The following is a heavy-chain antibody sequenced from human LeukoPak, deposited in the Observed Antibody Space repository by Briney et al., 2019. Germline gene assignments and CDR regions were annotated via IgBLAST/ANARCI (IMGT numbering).Heavy chain of an antibody. D-gene: IGHD1-7*01. Sequence: SETLSLTCSVSGGSISGYYWTWIRQPAGKGLEWIGRVYTSGSTHYNPSLKTRLTMSVDTSKNQFSPKLSSVTAADTAVYYCARLITGTTAAFDIWGQGTMVTVPS. CDR3: ARLITGTTAAFDI. V-gene: IGHV4-4*07. CDR1: GGSISGYY. J-gene: IGHJ3*02. CDR2: VYTSGST.